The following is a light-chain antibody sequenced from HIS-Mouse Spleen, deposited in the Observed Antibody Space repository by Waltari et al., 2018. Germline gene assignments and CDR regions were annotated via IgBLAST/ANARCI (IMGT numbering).Light chain of an antibody. J-gene: IGLJ2*01. CDR1: AFHTKY. CDR2: EDS. CDR3: YSTDSSGNHRV. Sequence: SYELTQPPSVSVSPGQTARITCPGVAFHTKYAYRYQQKSGQAPVLVVYEDSKRPSGIPERFSGSSSGTMATLTISGAQVEDEADYYCYSTDSSGNHRVFGGGTKLTVL. V-gene: IGLV3-10*01.